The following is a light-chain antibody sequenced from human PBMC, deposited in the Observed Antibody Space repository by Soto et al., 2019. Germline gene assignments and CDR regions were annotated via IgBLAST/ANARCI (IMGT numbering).Light chain of an antibody. CDR1: SSDVGGYNY. CDR2: DVS. Sequence: QSALTQPASVSASPGQSIAISCTGTSSDVGGYNYVSWYQQHPGKAPKLMIYDVSNRPSGVSNRFSCSKSGNTASLTISGLQAEDEADYYCSSYTSSTTYVFGTGTKLTVL. V-gene: IGLV2-14*01. CDR3: SSYTSSTTYV. J-gene: IGLJ1*01.